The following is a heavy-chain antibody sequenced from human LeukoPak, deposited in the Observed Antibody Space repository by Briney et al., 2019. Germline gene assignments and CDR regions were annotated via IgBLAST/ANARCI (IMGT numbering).Heavy chain of an antibody. Sequence: PGGSLRLSCAASGFTFSSYAMHWVRQAPGKGLEWVAVISYDGSNEYYADSVKGRFTISRDNSKNTLYLQMNSLRAEDTAVYYCARDRFYRSRAAGNWFDPWGQGTLVTVSS. CDR2: ISYDGSNE. CDR1: GFTFSSYA. J-gene: IGHJ5*02. D-gene: IGHD6-13*01. CDR3: ARDRFYRSRAAGNWFDP. V-gene: IGHV3-30*04.